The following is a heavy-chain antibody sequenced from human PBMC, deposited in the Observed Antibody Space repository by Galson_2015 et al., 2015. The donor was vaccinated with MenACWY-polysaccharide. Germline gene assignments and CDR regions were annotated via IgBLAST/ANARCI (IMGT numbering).Heavy chain of an antibody. Sequence: SLRLSCAASGFTFNTHWMHWIRQAPGKGLMWVSRINRDGSNTDYADSVKGRFTISRDNAKNTLFLQMNSLRAEDTAVYYCARGIPSSNWCQGTLFTVSS. CDR1: GFTFNTHW. D-gene: IGHD6-6*01. CDR2: INRDGSNT. V-gene: IGHV3-74*01. J-gene: IGHJ4*02. CDR3: ARGIPSSN.